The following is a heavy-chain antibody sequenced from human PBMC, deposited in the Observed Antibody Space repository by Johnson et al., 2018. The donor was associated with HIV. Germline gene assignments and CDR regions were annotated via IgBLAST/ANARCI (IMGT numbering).Heavy chain of an antibody. CDR2: TKNKTNRGTT. V-gene: IGHV3-49*04. D-gene: IGHD6-19*01. Sequence: VQLVESGGGVVRPGGSLRLSCAASGFTFDDYGMSWVRQAPGKGLEWVGFTKNKTNRGTTEYAASVKGRSTISSDDSKSIAYLQMNRLKTEDPAVYYCARVHPAVAGNDAFDIWCQGTMVTVSS. J-gene: IGHJ3*02. CDR3: ARVHPAVAGNDAFDI. CDR1: GFTFDDYG.